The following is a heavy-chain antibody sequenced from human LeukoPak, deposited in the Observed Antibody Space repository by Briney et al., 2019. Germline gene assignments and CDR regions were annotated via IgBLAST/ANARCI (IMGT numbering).Heavy chain of an antibody. D-gene: IGHD2-2*01. CDR2: ISGSGGST. V-gene: IGHV3-23*01. CDR1: GFNISDFW. CDR3: AREAGYCSSTSCFYYYYYYMDV. Sequence: GGSLRLSCAASGFNISDFWMTWVRQAPGKGLEWVSAISGSGGSTFYADSVKGRFTISRDNSKNTLYLQMNSLRAEDTAVYYCAREAGYCSSTSCFYYYYYYMDVWGKGTTVTVSS. J-gene: IGHJ6*03.